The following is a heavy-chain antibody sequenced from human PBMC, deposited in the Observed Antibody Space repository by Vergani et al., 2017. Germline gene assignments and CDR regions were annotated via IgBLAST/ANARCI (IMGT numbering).Heavy chain of an antibody. V-gene: IGHV4-38-2*01. CDR3: ARGFLEWLLGEYYFDY. Sequence: QVQLQESGPGLVKPSETLSLTCAVSGYSISSGYYWGWIRQPPGKGLEWIGSIYHSGSTYYNPSLKSRVTISVDTSKNQFSLKLSSVTAADTAVYYCARGFLEWLLGEYYFDYWGQGTLVTVSS. CDR1: GYSISSGYY. CDR2: IYHSGST. J-gene: IGHJ4*02. D-gene: IGHD3-3*01.